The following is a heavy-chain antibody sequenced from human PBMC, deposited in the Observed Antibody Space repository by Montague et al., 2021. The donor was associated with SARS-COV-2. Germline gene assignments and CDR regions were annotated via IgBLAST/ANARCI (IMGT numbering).Heavy chain of an antibody. CDR2: IYPGDSDT. CDR3: AGPNRAVAATDAFDI. CDR1: GNSFTTYW. D-gene: IGHD2-15*01. V-gene: IGHV5-51*01. J-gene: IGHJ3*02. Sequence: QSGAEVKKPGESLKISCRGSGNSFTTYWIGGVRQLPGKGLEWMGIIYPGDSDTRYIPSFQGQVTISADKSINTAYLQWSSLKASDTTIYYCAGPNRAVAATDAFDIWGQGTMVTVSP.